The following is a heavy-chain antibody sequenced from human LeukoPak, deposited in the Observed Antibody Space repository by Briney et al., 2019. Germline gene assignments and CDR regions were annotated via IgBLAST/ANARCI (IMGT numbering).Heavy chain of an antibody. CDR1: GFTFSNYA. CDR3: AKDYQLVDS. Sequence: PGGSLRLSCAASGFTFSNYAMSWVRQAPGKGLEWVSVINYSGGKTYYAQSVKGRFTISRVNSKNMLFLQMNSLGAEDTAVYYCAKDYQLVDSWGQGTLVTVSS. J-gene: IGHJ4*02. CDR2: INYSGGKT. V-gene: IGHV3-23*01. D-gene: IGHD1-1*01.